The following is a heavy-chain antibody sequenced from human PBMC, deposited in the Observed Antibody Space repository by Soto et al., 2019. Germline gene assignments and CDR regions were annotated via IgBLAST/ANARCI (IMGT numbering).Heavy chain of an antibody. CDR2: RAYDGSDQ. CDR3: AKVSVAVRPHWFNP. J-gene: IGHJ5*02. Sequence: PGGSLRLSWSGSAFDFSSYVMHRDRQGPGKGLESVAFRAYDGSDQHYADSVECRFTISRDNSKNTLYLQMNSLRPEDTAVYYCAKVSVAVRPHWFNPWGQGTLVTVSS. D-gene: IGHD6-6*01. V-gene: IGHV3-30*18. CDR1: AFDFSSYV.